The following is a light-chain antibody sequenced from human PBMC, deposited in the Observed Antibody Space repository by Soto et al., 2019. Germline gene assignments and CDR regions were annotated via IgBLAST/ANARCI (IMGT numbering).Light chain of an antibody. CDR1: QSVSGSY. Sequence: IVLTKSPGTLSLSPGEGATLSCRASQSVSGSYLAWYQQKPGQAPRLLIYDASNRATGIPARFSGSGSGTDFTLTISSLEPEDFAVYSCQQRSNVPQITFGQGRRLEI. J-gene: IGKJ5*01. V-gene: IGKV3-11*01. CDR2: DAS. CDR3: QQRSNVPQIT.